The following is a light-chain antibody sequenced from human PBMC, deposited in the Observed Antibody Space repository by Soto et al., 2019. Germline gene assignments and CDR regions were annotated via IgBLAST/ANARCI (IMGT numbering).Light chain of an antibody. J-gene: IGLJ1*01. V-gene: IGLV2-8*01. CDR3: CSYAGSNPFD. CDR1: ISDVGGYNY. Sequence: QAALSQPPSASGSPGQLVTIACTGTISDVGGYNYVSWYQEHPGKAPKVIIYEVSKRPSGVPDRFSGYKSGNTASLTVSGLQAEDEADYYCCSYAGSNPFDFGTGTKVTVL. CDR2: EVS.